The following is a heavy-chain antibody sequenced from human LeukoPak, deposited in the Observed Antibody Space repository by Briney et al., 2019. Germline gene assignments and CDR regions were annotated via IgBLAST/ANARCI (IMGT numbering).Heavy chain of an antibody. CDR1: GGSISSYY. CDR2: IYYSGST. V-gene: IGHV4-59*01. J-gene: IGHJ4*02. CDR3: ARDSDCSGGSCYPDY. Sequence: SETLSPTCTVSGGSISSYYWSWIRQPPGKGLEWIGYIYYSGSTNYNPSLKSRVTISVDTSKNQFSLKLSSVTAADTAVYYCARDSDCSGGSCYPDYWGQGTLVTVSS. D-gene: IGHD2-15*01.